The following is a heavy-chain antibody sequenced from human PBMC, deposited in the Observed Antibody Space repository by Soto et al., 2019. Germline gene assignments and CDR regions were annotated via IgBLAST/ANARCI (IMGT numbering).Heavy chain of an antibody. CDR3: ARDRAYSRFDY. CDR1: GFSFSSAW. CDR2: MNEDGSER. V-gene: IGHV3-7*03. D-gene: IGHD4-4*01. J-gene: IGHJ4*02. Sequence: EVQLVESGGGLVQPGGSLRLSCAVSGFSFSSAWMTWIRQAPGKGLDRVAIMNEDGSERYYVDSVKGRFTISRDNAKNALFLQMNSLRVEDTAVYFCARDRAYSRFDYWGQGSLVTVSS.